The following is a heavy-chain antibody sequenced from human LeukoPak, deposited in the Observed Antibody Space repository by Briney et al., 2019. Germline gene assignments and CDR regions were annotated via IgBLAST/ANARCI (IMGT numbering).Heavy chain of an antibody. CDR1: GFTFSSYW. D-gene: IGHD1-26*01. CDR2: IKQDGSEK. V-gene: IGHV3-7*03. J-gene: IGHJ4*02. CDR3: AREAGATTDGFDY. Sequence: GGSLRLSCAASGFTFSSYWMSWVRQAPGKGLEWVANIKQDGSEKYYVDSVKGRFTISRDNAKNSLYLQMNSLRAEDTAVYYCAREAGATTDGFDYWGQGTLVTVSS.